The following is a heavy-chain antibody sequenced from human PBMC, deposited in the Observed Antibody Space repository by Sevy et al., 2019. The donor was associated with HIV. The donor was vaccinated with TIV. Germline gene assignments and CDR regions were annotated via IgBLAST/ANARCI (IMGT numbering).Heavy chain of an antibody. CDR3: ARDHVKDGDLGDYYYYAMDV. D-gene: IGHD4-17*01. CDR1: GFILSDYY. V-gene: IGHV3-11*01. CDR2: ISGNDDTI. Sequence: GGSLRLSCAASGFILSDYYMTWVRQAPGKGLEWVSYISGNDDTIYYADSVKGRFTISRDNTKNSLYLQMNSLRAEDTAVYYCARDHVKDGDLGDYYYYAMDVWSQGTTVTVSS. J-gene: IGHJ6*02.